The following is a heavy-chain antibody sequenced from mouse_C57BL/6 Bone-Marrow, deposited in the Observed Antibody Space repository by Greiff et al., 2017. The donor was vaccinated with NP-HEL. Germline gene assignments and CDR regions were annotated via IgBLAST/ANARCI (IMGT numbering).Heavy chain of an antibody. Sequence: VQLQQSGPELVKPGDSVKISCKASGYSFTGYFMNWVMQSHGKSLEWIGRINPYNGDTFYNQKLKGKATLTVDKSSSTAHMELRSLTSEDSAVYYFSRSGGNYPGRFGYWGQGTTLTVSS. CDR1: GYSFTGYF. D-gene: IGHD2-1*01. CDR3: SRSGGNYPGRFGY. J-gene: IGHJ2*01. V-gene: IGHV1-20*01. CDR2: INPYNGDT.